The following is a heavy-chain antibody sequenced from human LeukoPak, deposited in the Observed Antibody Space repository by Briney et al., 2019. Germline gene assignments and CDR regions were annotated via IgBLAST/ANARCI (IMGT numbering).Heavy chain of an antibody. CDR3: ARAVAGPNTPDY. D-gene: IGHD6-19*01. V-gene: IGHV1-2*04. J-gene: IGHJ4*02. CDR1: GYTFTSYD. Sequence: GASVKVSCKASGYTFTSYDINWVRQAPGQGLEWMGWINPNSGGTNYAQKFQGWVTMTRDTSISTAYMELSRLRSDDTAVYYCARAVAGPNTPDYWGQGTLVTVSS. CDR2: INPNSGGT.